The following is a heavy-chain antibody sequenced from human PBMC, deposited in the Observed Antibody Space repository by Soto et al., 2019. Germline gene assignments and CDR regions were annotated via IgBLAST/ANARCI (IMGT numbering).Heavy chain of an antibody. V-gene: IGHV3-43*01. CDR3: AKDIGFLDNYYYGMDV. Sequence: XGSLRLSCAAAGFTLDDYTMHWVRQAPGKGLEWVSLISWDGGSTYYADSVKGRFTISRDNSKNSLYLQMNSLRTEDTALYYCAKDIGFLDNYYYGMDVWGQGTTVTVSS. D-gene: IGHD3-3*01. CDR2: ISWDGGST. J-gene: IGHJ6*02. CDR1: GFTLDDYT.